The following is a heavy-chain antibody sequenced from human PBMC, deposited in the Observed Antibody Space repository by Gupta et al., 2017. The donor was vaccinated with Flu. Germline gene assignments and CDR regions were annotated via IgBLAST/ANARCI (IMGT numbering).Heavy chain of an antibody. CDR3: GRVAYRRDWIDP. CDR2: SYHSGPT. V-gene: IGHV4-4*02. Sequence: LEWIGESYHSGPTNYNASLKSRVTISMDTSKNQFSLSLHSVTAADTAVYYCGRVAYRRDWIDPWGQGTLVTVSS. J-gene: IGHJ5*02.